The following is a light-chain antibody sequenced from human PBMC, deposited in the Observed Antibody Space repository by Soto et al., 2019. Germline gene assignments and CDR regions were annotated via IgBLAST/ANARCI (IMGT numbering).Light chain of an antibody. V-gene: IGKV1-9*01. Sequence: DIQLTQSPSFLSASVGDRVTITCRASQGIRSYLAWYQQKPGKAPKILIYAASTLQSGVPSMFSGSGAGTECSRTISSLQPEDFATDYCQQSYSTTWTFGQGTKVDIK. CDR2: AAS. CDR3: QQSYSTTWT. J-gene: IGKJ1*01. CDR1: QGIRSY.